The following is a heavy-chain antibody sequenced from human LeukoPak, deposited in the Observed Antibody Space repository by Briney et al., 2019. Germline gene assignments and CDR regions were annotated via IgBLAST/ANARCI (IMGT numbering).Heavy chain of an antibody. J-gene: IGHJ3*02. CDR2: IYYSGNT. D-gene: IGHD6-19*01. CDR1: GGSISNYY. CDR3: ARARIAVAGFAFDI. Sequence: SETLSLTCTVSGGSISNYYWSWVRQPPGKGLEWIGYIYYSGNTNYNPSLKSRVTISVDTSKNQFSLKLSSVTAADTAVYYCARARIAVAGFAFDIWGQGTMVTVSS. V-gene: IGHV4-59*01.